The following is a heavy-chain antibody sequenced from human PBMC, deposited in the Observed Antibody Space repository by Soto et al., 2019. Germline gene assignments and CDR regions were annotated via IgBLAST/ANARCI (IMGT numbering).Heavy chain of an antibody. CDR2: ISGSGDTT. V-gene: IGHV3-23*04. CDR1: GITISNYP. CDR3: VKDDGGYPSTAPH. D-gene: IGHD4-17*01. J-gene: IGHJ4*02. Sequence: EVRLVESGGGLVQPGGSLRLSCAASGITISNYPMSWVRQAPGKGLDWVSGISGSGDTTYYADSAKGRFTISKDISKNSLFLQLDSLRVEDSALYFCVKDDGGYPSTAPHWGQGILVTVSP.